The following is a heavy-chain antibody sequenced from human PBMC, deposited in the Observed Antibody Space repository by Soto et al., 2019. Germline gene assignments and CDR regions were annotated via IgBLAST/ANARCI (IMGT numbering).Heavy chain of an antibody. D-gene: IGHD3-10*01. V-gene: IGHV1-18*01. Sequence: QVHLVQSGAEVKKPGASVKVSCKGSGYAFTTYGISWVRQAPGQGLEWMGWISAHNGNTNYAQKLQGRVTVTRDTSTSTAYMELRSLRAVDTAVYYSARVSYVDYWGQGALVTVSS. CDR2: ISAHNGNT. J-gene: IGHJ4*02. CDR3: ARVSYVDY. CDR1: GYAFTTYG.